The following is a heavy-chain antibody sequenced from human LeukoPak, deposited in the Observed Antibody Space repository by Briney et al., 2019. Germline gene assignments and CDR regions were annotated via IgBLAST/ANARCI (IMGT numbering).Heavy chain of an antibody. D-gene: IGHD6-19*01. CDR1: GFTFSSYS. Sequence: GGSLRLSCAASGFTFSSYSMNWVRQAPGKGLEWVSYISSSSSSTIYYADSVKGRFTISRDNAKNSLYLQMNSLRAEDTAVYYCAREERIAVAGTGVSVTWGQGTLVTVSS. CDR3: AREERIAVAGTGVSVT. V-gene: IGHV3-48*01. J-gene: IGHJ5*02. CDR2: ISSSSSSTI.